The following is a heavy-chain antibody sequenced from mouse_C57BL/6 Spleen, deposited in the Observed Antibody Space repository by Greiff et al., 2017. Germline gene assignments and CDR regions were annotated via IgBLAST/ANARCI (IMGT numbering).Heavy chain of an antibody. V-gene: IGHV1-81*01. Sequence: VKLKQSGAELARPGASVKLSCKASGYTFTSYGISWVKQRTGQGLEWIGEIYPRSGNTYYNEKFKGKATLTADKSSSTAYMELRSLTSEDSAVYFCARGLYDGYYYFDYWGQGTTLTVSS. CDR2: IYPRSGNT. D-gene: IGHD2-3*01. CDR3: ARGLYDGYYYFDY. J-gene: IGHJ2*01. CDR1: GYTFTSYG.